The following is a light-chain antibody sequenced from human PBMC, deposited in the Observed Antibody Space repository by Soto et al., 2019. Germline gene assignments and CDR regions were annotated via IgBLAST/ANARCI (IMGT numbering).Light chain of an antibody. CDR1: SSDVGSCNS. CDR3: SSCRGSDII. Sequence: QSVLTQPPSASGSPGQSVTISCTGTSSDVGSCNSVSWYQQHPGKVPKLLISEVSKRPSGVPDRFSGPKSGNTASLTVSGLQAEDEADYYCSSCRGSDIIFGGGTKLTVL. V-gene: IGLV2-8*01. CDR2: EVS. J-gene: IGLJ2*01.